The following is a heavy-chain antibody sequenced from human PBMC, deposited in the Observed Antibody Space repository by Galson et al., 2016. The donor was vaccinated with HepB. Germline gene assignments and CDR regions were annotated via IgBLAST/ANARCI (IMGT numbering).Heavy chain of an antibody. CDR3: ATQSGYDSFFDY. CDR1: GYTFTSYA. J-gene: IGHJ4*02. D-gene: IGHD5-12*01. V-gene: IGHV1-3*01. CDR2: INAGNGNT. Sequence: SVKVSCKASGYTFTSYAMHWVRQAPGQRLEWMGWINAGNGNTKYSQKFQGRVTITRDTSASTAYMELSSLRSEDTAVYYCATQSGYDSFFDYWGQGTLVTVSS.